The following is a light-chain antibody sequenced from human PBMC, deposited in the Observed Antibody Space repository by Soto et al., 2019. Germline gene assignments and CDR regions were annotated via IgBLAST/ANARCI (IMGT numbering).Light chain of an antibody. CDR3: QQSFRPLWT. CDR1: QSISYY. J-gene: IGKJ1*01. CDR2: AAS. V-gene: IGKV1-39*01. Sequence: DIQMPQSPSSLSASVGDRVTITCRACQSISYYLNWYQQKPGKAPKLLIYAASSMESGVPSRFSGSGSETDFTLTISSLQPDDSATYYCQQSFRPLWTFGQGTKV.